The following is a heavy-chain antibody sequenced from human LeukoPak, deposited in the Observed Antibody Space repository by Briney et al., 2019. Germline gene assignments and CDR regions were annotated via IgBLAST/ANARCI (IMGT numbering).Heavy chain of an antibody. D-gene: IGHD1-26*01. V-gene: IGHV1-69*06. CDR1: GGTFSSYA. CDR2: IIPIFGTA. J-gene: IGHJ3*02. Sequence: SVKVSCKASGGTFSSYAISWVRQAPGQGLEWMGGIIPIFGTANYAQKFQGRVTITADKSTSTAYMELSSLRSEDTAVYYCARSYGSYYGSAFDIWGQGTMVTVSS. CDR3: ARSYGSYYGSAFDI.